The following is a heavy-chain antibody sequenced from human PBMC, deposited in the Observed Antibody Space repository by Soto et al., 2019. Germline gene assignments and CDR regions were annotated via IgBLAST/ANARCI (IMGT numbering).Heavy chain of an antibody. J-gene: IGHJ6*02. CDR2: SYYSGST. V-gene: IGHV4-31*03. CDR1: GGSISSGGYY. Sequence: QVQLQESGPGLVKPSQTLSLTCTVSGGSISSGGYYWSWIRQHPGKGLEWIGYSYYSGSTYYNPALKSRVTISVDTSKNQCSLKLSSVTAADTAVYYCARVCGGDCHYGMDVWGQGTTVTVSS. CDR3: ARVCGGDCHYGMDV. D-gene: IGHD2-21*02.